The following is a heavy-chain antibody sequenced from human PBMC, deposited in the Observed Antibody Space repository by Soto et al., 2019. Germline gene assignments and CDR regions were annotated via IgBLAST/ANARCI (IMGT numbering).Heavy chain of an antibody. CDR1: GYSFTSYG. J-gene: IGHJ4*02. D-gene: IGHD2-15*01. V-gene: IGHV1-18*04. Sequence: GASVKVSCKASGYSFTSYGISWVRQAPGQGLEWMGWISAYNGNTAYAQKLQGRVTMTTDTSTNTAYMELRSLRSDDTALYYCVRMGYCSGGSCYSGSGDYWGQGTLVTVSS. CDR3: VRMGYCSGGSCYSGSGDY. CDR2: ISAYNGNT.